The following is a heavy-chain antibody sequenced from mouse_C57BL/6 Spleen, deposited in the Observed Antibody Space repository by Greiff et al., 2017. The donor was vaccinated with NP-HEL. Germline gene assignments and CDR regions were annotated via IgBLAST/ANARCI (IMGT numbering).Heavy chain of an antibody. J-gene: IGHJ2*01. CDR1: GYTFTNYW. Sequence: QVQLQQPGAELVKPGASVKMSCTASGYTFTNYWITWVKQRPGQGLEWIGDIYPGSGSTNYNEKFKSKATLTVDTSSSTAYMQLSSLTSEDSAVYYCARDGYFFDYWGQGTTLTVSS. V-gene: IGHV1-55*01. CDR3: ARDGYFFDY. D-gene: IGHD2-3*01. CDR2: IYPGSGST.